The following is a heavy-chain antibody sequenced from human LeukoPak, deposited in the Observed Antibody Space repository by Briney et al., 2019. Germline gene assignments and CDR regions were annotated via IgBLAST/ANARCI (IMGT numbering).Heavy chain of an antibody. V-gene: IGHV1-18*01. CDR2: ISAYNGNT. CDR1: GGTFSNYA. J-gene: IGHJ3*02. CDR3: ARDFRIVVVPADAFDI. Sequence: GASVKVSCKASGGTFSNYAISWVRQAPGQGLEWMGWISAYNGNTNYAQKLQGRVTMTTDTSTSTAYMELRSLRSDDTAVYYCARDFRIVVVPADAFDIWGQGTMVTVSS. D-gene: IGHD2-2*01.